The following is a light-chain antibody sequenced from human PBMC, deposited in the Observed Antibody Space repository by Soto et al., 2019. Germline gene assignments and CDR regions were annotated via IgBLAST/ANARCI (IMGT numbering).Light chain of an antibody. V-gene: IGLV2-14*01. Sequence: QSVLTQPASVSGSPGQSTTISCTGTSSDVGGYNYVSWYQRRPGKAPKLMIYDVSNRPSGVSNRFSGSKSGNTASLTISGLQAEDEADYYCSSYTRSSTYVFGTGTKVTVL. J-gene: IGLJ1*01. CDR3: SSYTRSSTYV. CDR2: DVS. CDR1: SSDVGGYNY.